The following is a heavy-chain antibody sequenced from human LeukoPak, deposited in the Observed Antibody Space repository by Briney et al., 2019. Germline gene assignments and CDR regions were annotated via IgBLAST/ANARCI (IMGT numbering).Heavy chain of an antibody. CDR2: INLYSGGT. CDR1: GYTFTGYV. V-gene: IGHV1-2*02. Sequence: ASVPVSCKASGYTFTGYVMHWVRQAPGQGLEWMGGINLYSGGTNIAQTFQGRVTMTRDTSTSTAYMELSRLRSDDTAVYYCASASWDYVWGSYRSKDDYWGQGTLVTVSS. J-gene: IGHJ4*02. D-gene: IGHD3-16*02. CDR3: ASASWDYVWGSYRSKDDY.